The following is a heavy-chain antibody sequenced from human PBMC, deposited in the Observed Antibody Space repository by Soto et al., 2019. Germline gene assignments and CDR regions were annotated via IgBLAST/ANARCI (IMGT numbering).Heavy chain of an antibody. Sequence: ASVKVSCKASGCTFTGYYMHWVRQAPGQGLEWMGWINPNSGGTNYAQKFQGWVTMTRDTSISTAYMELSRLRSDDTAVYYCARDQEDSPYGMDVWGQGTTVTVSS. CDR2: INPNSGGT. CDR3: ARDQEDSPYGMDV. V-gene: IGHV1-2*04. J-gene: IGHJ6*02. CDR1: GCTFTGYY.